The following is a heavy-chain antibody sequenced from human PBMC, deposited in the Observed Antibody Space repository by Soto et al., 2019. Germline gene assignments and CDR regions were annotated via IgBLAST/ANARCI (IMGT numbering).Heavy chain of an antibody. Sequence: EVQLVESGGGLVQPGRSLRLSCAASGFTFDGVAMHWVRQTPGRGLEWVSSIGRNSGALAYADSVKGRFSISRDDARKTVYLQMNSLRPEDTALYFCAKGHRMTVRAFFDNWGQGTLVSVSS. V-gene: IGHV3-9*01. D-gene: IGHD2-21*02. CDR2: IGRNSGAL. J-gene: IGHJ4*02. CDR3: AKGHRMTVRAFFDN. CDR1: GFTFDGVA.